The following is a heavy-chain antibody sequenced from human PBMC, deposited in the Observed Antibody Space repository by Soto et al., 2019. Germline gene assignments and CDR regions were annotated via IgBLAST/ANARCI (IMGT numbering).Heavy chain of an antibody. CDR3: AKDPDQDYEHYYFDY. CDR1: GFTFSSYG. V-gene: IGHV3-30*18. D-gene: IGHD4-17*01. CDR2: ISYDGSNK. J-gene: IGHJ4*02. Sequence: GGSLRLSCAASGFTFSSYGMHWVRQAPGKGLEWVAVISYDGSNKYYADSVKGRFTISRDNSKNTLYLQMNSLRAEDTAVYYWAKDPDQDYEHYYFDYWGQGTLVTVSS.